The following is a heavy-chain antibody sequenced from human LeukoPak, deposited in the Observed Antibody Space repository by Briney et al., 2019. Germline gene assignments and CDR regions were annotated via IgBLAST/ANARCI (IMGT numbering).Heavy chain of an antibody. Sequence: SETLSLTCTVSGGSISSSSYYWGWVRQPPGKGLEWIGSIYYSGSTYYNPSLKSRVTISVDTSKNQFSLKLSSVTAADTAVYYCARDNWNYGSSMDVWGQGTTVTVSS. CDR3: ARDNWNYGSSMDV. D-gene: IGHD1-7*01. CDR1: GGSISSSSYY. V-gene: IGHV4-39*07. J-gene: IGHJ6*02. CDR2: IYYSGST.